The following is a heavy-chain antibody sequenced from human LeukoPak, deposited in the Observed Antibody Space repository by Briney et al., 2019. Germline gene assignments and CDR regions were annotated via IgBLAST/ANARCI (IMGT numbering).Heavy chain of an antibody. D-gene: IGHD3-16*01. Sequence: SETLSLTCTVSGDSIRSYYWNWVRQPPGKSLEWIGFTHYSGSTFYNPSLKSRVSTSVDTSKNQFSLKLSSVTAADTAVYYCAMSSGGLRLGELFFDYWGQGTLVTVSS. V-gene: IGHV4-59*08. CDR1: GDSIRSYY. CDR2: THYSGST. J-gene: IGHJ4*02. CDR3: AMSSGGLRLGELFFDY.